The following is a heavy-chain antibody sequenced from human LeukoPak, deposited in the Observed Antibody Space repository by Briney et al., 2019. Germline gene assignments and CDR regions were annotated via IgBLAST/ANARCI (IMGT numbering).Heavy chain of an antibody. CDR1: GFTFSIYG. V-gene: IGHV3-33*01. Sequence: GGSLRLSCAASGFTFSIYGMHWARQAPGKGLEWVAVIWYDGSNKYYADSVKGRFTISRDNSKNTLYLQMNSLRAEDTAVYYCARDPDYGSGRIDRYWGQGTLVTVSS. CDR3: ARDPDYGSGRIDRY. D-gene: IGHD3-10*01. CDR2: IWYDGSNK. J-gene: IGHJ4*02.